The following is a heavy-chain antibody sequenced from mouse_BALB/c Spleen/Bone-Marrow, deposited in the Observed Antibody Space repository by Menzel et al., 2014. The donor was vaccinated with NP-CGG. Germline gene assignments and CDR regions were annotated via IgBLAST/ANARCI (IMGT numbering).Heavy chain of an antibody. J-gene: IGHJ4*01. CDR1: GYTFTSYW. Sequence: QVQLQQSGAELAKPGASVKMSCKASGYTFTSYWMHWVKQRPGQGLEWLGYINPSTGYTDYNQKFNDKATLTADKSSSTAYMQLSSLTSKDSAVYYCARGNPLYAMDYWGQGTSVTVSS. D-gene: IGHD2-1*01. CDR3: ARGNPLYAMDY. V-gene: IGHV1-7*01. CDR2: INPSTGYT.